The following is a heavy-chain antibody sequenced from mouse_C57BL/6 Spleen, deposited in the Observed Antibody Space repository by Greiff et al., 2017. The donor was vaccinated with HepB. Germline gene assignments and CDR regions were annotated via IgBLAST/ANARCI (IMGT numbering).Heavy chain of an antibody. D-gene: IGHD3-2*02. V-gene: IGHV1-76*01. Sequence: VQLQQSGAELVRPGASVKLSCKASGYTFTDYYINWVKQRPGQGLEWIARIYPGSGNTYYNEKFKGKATLTAEKSSSTAYMQLSSLTSEDSAVYFCARDWGSSGYPDYWGQGTTLTVSS. CDR1: GYTFTDYY. CDR3: ARDWGSSGYPDY. CDR2: IYPGSGNT. J-gene: IGHJ2*01.